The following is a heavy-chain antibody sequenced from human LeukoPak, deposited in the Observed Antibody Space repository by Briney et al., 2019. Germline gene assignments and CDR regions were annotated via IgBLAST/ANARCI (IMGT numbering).Heavy chain of an antibody. CDR2: IYYSGST. D-gene: IGHD6-13*01. CDR3: ARELWQQLVQGAFDI. CDR1: GGSISSYY. V-gene: IGHV4-59*01. J-gene: IGHJ3*02. Sequence: SETLSLTCTVSGGSISSYYWSWIRQPPGKGLEWIGYIYYSGSTNYNPSLKSRVTISVDTSKNQFSLKLSSVTAADTAVYYCARELWQQLVQGAFDIWGQGTMVTVSS.